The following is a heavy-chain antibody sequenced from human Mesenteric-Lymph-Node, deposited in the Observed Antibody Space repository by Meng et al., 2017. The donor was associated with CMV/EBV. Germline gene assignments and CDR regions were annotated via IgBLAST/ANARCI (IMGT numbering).Heavy chain of an antibody. V-gene: IGHV3-53*01. Sequence: GGSLRLSCAASGFTVSSNYMSWVRQAPGKGLEWVSVIYSGGSTYYADSVKGRFTISRDNSKNTVYLQMNSLRAEDTAVYYCARLSPSSYYYGSGSYFDYWGQGTLVTVS. CDR1: GFTVSSNY. D-gene: IGHD3-10*01. CDR3: ARLSPSSYYYGSGSYFDY. CDR2: IYSGGST. J-gene: IGHJ4*02.